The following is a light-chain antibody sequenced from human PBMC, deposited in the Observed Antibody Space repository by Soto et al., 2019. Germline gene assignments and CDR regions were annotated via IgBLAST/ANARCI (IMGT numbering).Light chain of an antibody. Sequence: QSVLTQPASVSGSPGQPITISCTGTSSDVGSYNLVSWYQQHPGKAPKLMIYEGSKRPSGVSNRFSGSKSGNTASLTISGLQAEDEADYYCCSYAGSSSVVFGGGTKVTVL. CDR1: SSDVGSYNL. V-gene: IGLV2-23*01. CDR2: EGS. J-gene: IGLJ2*01. CDR3: CSYAGSSSVV.